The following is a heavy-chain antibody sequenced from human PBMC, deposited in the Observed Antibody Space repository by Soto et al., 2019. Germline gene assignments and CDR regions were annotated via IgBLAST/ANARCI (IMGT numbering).Heavy chain of an antibody. V-gene: IGHV4-59*01. Sequence: SETLSLTCTVSGGSISRYYWNWIRQPPGKGLEWIGYIYYSGSTNYNPSLKSRVTISVDTSKNQFSLKLSSLTAADTAVYYCARTYCSSTSCLFDYWGQGTLVTVSS. CDR1: GGSISRYY. J-gene: IGHJ4*02. D-gene: IGHD2-2*01. CDR2: IYYSGST. CDR3: ARTYCSSTSCLFDY.